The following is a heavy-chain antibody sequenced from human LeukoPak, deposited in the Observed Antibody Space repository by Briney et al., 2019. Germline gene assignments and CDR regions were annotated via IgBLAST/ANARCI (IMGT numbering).Heavy chain of an antibody. CDR3: ARAPATNEWRCMDY. Sequence: GGSLRLSCTGSGVTFEDYYLSWIRQAPGKGLEWISYVSSTGGDKFYADAVKGRFTISRDNARNSLYLQMDSLRTEDTAVYYCARAPATNEWRCMDYWGLGALVTVSS. V-gene: IGHV3-11*04. D-gene: IGHD2-8*02. CDR2: VSSTGGDK. CDR1: GVTFEDYY. J-gene: IGHJ4*02.